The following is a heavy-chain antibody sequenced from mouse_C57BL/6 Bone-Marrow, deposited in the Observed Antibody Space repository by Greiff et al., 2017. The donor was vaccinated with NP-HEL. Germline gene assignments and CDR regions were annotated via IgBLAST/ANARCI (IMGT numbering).Heavy chain of an antibody. J-gene: IGHJ3*01. CDR1: GYTFTEYT. CDR3: ARHGEGYYDYEDWFAY. D-gene: IGHD2-4*01. CDR2: FYPGSGSI. Sequence: QVQLQQSGAELVKPGASVKLSCKASGYTFTEYTIHWVKQRSGQGLEWIGWFYPGSGSIKYNEKFKDKATLTADKSSSTVYMELSRLTSEDSAVYIGARHGEGYYDYEDWFAYWGQGTLVTVSA. V-gene: IGHV1-62-2*01.